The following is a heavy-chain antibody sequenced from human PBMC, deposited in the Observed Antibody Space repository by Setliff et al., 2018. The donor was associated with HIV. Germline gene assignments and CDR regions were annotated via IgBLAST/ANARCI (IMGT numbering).Heavy chain of an antibody. J-gene: IGHJ4*02. CDR3: AADNYNCNSFDS. D-gene: IGHD3-3*01. Sequence: ASVKVSCKASGYIFTDYHIHWVRQAPGQGLEWMGWINPNGGYTNYAQKFLGRVTMTQDTSFTTAYLELSRLGSDDTAVYYCAADNYNCNSFDSWGQGSLVTVSS. CDR1: GYIFTDYH. CDR2: INPNGGYT. V-gene: IGHV1-2*02.